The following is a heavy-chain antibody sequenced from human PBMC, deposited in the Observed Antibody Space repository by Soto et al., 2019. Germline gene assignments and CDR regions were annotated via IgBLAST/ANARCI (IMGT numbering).Heavy chain of an antibody. Sequence: QVHLVQSGAEVKKPGASVKVSCKASGYTFTSYGITWVRQAPGQGLEWMGWISAHNGNTDYAQKLQGRVIVTRDTSTSAAYMELRSLRSDDTAVYYCARGRYGDYWGQGARVTVSS. J-gene: IGHJ4*02. CDR1: GYTFTSYG. CDR3: ARGRYGDY. D-gene: IGHD1-1*01. CDR2: ISAHNGNT. V-gene: IGHV1-18*01.